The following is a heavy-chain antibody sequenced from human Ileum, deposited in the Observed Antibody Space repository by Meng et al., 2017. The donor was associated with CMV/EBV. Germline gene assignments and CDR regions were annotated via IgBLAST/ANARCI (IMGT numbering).Heavy chain of an antibody. J-gene: IGHJ4*02. D-gene: IGHD3-10*01. CDR2: INGGNGNT. Sequence: GYSFTSYALYWVRQAPGQSLEWMGWINGGNGNTRYSQKFQDRVTITRDTSANTVYMELSSLRSEDTAIYYCARDYGSGGYSPLGHWGQGTLVTVS. CDR1: GYSFTSYA. V-gene: IGHV1-3*01. CDR3: ARDYGSGGYSPLGH.